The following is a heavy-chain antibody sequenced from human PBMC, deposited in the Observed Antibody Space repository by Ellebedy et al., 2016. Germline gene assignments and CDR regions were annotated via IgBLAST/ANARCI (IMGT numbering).Heavy chain of an antibody. V-gene: IGHV1-46*01. Sequence: ASVKVSCKASGYTFTKYYIHWVRQAPGQGPEWLGVINPSGGVTTRAQKFQGRVNMTRDTSTSTVYLELSSLTSQDAAVYYCARAELIKDGFDVWGQGTMVTVSS. D-gene: IGHD3-10*01. CDR1: GYTFTKYY. CDR2: INPSGGVT. J-gene: IGHJ3*01. CDR3: ARAELIKDGFDV.